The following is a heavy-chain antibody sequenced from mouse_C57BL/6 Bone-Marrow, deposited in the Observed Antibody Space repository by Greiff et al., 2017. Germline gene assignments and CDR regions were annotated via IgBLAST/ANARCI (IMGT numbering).Heavy chain of an antibody. CDR1: GYTFTSYW. J-gene: IGHJ1*03. V-gene: IGHV1-59*01. D-gene: IGHD1-1*01. CDR3: AGTVVAHWYFDV. Sequence: QVQLKQPGAELVRPGTSVKLSCKASGYTFTSYWMHWVKQRPGQGLEWIGVIDPSDSYTNYNQKFKGKATLTVDTSSSTAYMQLSSLTSEYSAVYYCAGTVVAHWYFDVWGTGTTVTVSS. CDR2: IDPSDSYT.